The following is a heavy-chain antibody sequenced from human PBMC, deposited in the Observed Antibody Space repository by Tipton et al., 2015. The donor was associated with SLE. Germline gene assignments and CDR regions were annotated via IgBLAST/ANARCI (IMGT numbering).Heavy chain of an antibody. V-gene: IGHV4-61*05. CDR3: ARPYDFWSGYYS. Sequence: GEALDRSAYYWGWIRQPPGKGLEWIGYIYYSGSTQYNPSLKSRVTISVDTSKNQFSLSLNSVTAADTAVYYCARPYDFWSGYYSWGQGTLVTVSS. J-gene: IGHJ4*02. D-gene: IGHD3-3*01. CDR2: IYYSGST. CDR1: GEALDRSAYY.